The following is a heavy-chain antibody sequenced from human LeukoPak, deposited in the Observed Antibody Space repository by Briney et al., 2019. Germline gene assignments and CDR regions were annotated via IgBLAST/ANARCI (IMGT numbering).Heavy chain of an antibody. V-gene: IGHV4-61*02. CDR1: GGSISSGSYY. CDR2: IYSSGST. Sequence: ASETLSLTCTVSGGSISSGSYYWSWIRQPAGKGLEWIGRIYSSGSTNYNPSLKSRVTISVDTSKNQFSLKLSSVTAADTAVYYCARGRSDWFYYYYYYYMDVWGKGTTVTISS. J-gene: IGHJ6*03. CDR3: ARGRSDWFYYYYYYYMDV. D-gene: IGHD3-9*01.